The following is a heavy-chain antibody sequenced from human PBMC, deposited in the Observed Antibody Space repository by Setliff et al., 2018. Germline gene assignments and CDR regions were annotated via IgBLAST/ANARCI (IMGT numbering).Heavy chain of an antibody. CDR2: ISSGSNSI. Sequence: GGSLRLSCEASGFTFTYYSMSWVRQAPGKGLEWISYISSGSNSIYYADSVKGRFTVSRDNAKNTLYLQMNSLRDEDTAEYYCTKDSNGEFADYWGQGTLVTVSS. D-gene: IGHD1-1*01. V-gene: IGHV3-11*01. J-gene: IGHJ4*02. CDR1: GFTFTYYS. CDR3: TKDSNGEFADY.